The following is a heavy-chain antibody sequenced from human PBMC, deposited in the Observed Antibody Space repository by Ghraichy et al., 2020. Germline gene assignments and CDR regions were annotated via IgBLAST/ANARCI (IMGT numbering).Heavy chain of an antibody. CDR2: MSYYGINK. CDR1: GFTFNYYT. J-gene: IGHJ4*02. CDR3: ANAIFKWELIRTGPDD. D-gene: IGHD1-26*01. V-gene: IGHV3-30-3*01. Sequence: GGSLRLSCVASGFTFNYYTMYWVRQAPGKGLEWVAVMSYYGINKYYADSVKGRFTISRDNSNNTLYLQMNSLGTEDTAVYYCANAIFKWELIRTGPDDWGLETLFTVSS.